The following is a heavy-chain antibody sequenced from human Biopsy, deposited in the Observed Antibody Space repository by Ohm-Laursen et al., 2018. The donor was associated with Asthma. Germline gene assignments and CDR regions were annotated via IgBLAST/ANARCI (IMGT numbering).Heavy chain of an antibody. Sequence: GASVKVSCKASGGTFSRYAISRVRQAPGQGLEWMGGIIPVFGTSNYAQKFQGRVTFTADGSTSSAYMELSSLTSEDSAVYYCAREVSTVDYGYYYFAMDVWGQGTTVTVSS. V-gene: IGHV1-69*13. J-gene: IGHJ6*02. CDR3: AREVSTVDYGYYYFAMDV. CDR1: GGTFSRYA. CDR2: IIPVFGTS. D-gene: IGHD4-17*01.